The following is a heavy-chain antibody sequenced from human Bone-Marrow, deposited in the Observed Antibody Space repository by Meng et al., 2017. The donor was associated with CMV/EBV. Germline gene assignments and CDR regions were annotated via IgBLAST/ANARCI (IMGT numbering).Heavy chain of an antibody. CDR1: GGSISSYY. V-gene: IGHV4-59*12. J-gene: IGHJ5*02. CDR3: AREVFVVVPAAMKFWFDP. Sequence: SETLSLTCTVSGGSISSYYWSWIRQPPGKGLEWIGYIYYSGSTNYNPSLKSRVTISVDTSKNQFSLKLSSVTAADTAVYYCAREVFVVVPAAMKFWFDPWGQGTLVTVSS. CDR2: IYYSGST. D-gene: IGHD2-2*01.